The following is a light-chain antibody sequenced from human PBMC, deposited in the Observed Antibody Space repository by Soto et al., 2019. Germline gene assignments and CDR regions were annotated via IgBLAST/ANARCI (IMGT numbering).Light chain of an antibody. J-gene: IGKJ5*01. CDR2: GTS. V-gene: IGKV3-20*01. CDR1: QSISSTY. Sequence: EIVLTQSPGTLSLSPGERATLSCRASQSISSTYLAWYQQKPGQAPRLLFYGTSSRATGLPDRFSGSGSGTDFTLTISRLDPEDFAVYYCQQYGTSPITFGQGTRLEI. CDR3: QQYGTSPIT.